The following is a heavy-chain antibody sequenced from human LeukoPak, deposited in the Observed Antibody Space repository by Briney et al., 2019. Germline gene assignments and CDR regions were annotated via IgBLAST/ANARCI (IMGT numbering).Heavy chain of an antibody. CDR3: ARGYDILTGYYMVDY. D-gene: IGHD3-9*01. J-gene: IGHJ4*02. V-gene: IGHV3-74*01. Sequence: GGSLRLSCAASGFTFSSYWMHWVRQAPGKGLVWVSRINSDGSSTSYADSVKGRFTISRDNAKNTPYLQMNSLRAEDTAVYYCARGYDILTGYYMVDYWGQGTLVTVSS. CDR1: GFTFSSYW. CDR2: INSDGSST.